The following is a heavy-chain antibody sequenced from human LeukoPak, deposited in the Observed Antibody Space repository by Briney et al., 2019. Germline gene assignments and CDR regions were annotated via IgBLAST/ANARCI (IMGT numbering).Heavy chain of an antibody. J-gene: IGHJ6*03. V-gene: IGHV5-51*01. CDR2: IYPGDSNT. D-gene: IGHD3-10*01. CDR3: ARLLNYYYYMDV. CDR1: GYSFTSYW. Sequence: GESLKIPCKGSGYSFTSYWIGWVRQMPVKGLEWMGSIYPGDSNTKYSPSFQGQVTISADKSISTAYLQWSSLRASDTAIYYCARLLNYYYYMDVWGKGTTVTVSS.